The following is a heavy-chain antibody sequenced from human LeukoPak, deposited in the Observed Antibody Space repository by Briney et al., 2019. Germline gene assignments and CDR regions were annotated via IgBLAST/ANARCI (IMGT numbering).Heavy chain of an antibody. CDR2: ISSSSSYI. CDR1: GFTFSSYW. J-gene: IGHJ3*02. V-gene: IGHV3-21*01. CDR3: ARAPRSSSLSIDI. D-gene: IGHD6-13*01. Sequence: QPGGSLRLSCAASGFTFSSYWMSWVRQAPGKGLEWVSSISSSSSYIYYADSVKGRFTISRDNAENSLYLQMNSLRAEDTAVYYCARAPRSSSLSIDIWGQGTMVTVSS.